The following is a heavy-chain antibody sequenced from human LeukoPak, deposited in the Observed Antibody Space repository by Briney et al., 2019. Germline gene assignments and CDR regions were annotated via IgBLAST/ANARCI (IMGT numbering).Heavy chain of an antibody. CDR2: IGGSGGST. J-gene: IGHJ2*01. CDR3: ARDYLGYCTNGVCYGSLTSPWYFDL. Sequence: GGSLRLSCAASGFTFSTYAMSWVRQAPGKGLEWVSAIGGSGGSTYYADSVKGRFTISRDNAKNSLYLQMNSLRAEDTAVYYCARDYLGYCTNGVCYGSLTSPWYFDLWGRGTLVTVSS. D-gene: IGHD2-8*01. CDR1: GFTFSTYA. V-gene: IGHV3-23*01.